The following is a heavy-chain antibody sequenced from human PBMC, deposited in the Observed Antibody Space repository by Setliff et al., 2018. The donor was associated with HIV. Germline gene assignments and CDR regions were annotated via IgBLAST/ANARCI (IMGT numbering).Heavy chain of an antibody. J-gene: IGHJ4*02. Sequence: TLSLTCTVSGGSISSGDYYWSWIRQPPGKGLEWIGYISYSGSAYYNPSLKSRVSISVDTSKNQFSLNLSSVTAADTALYYCAKTPTDTQYYFDYWGQGTLVTVSS. CDR2: ISYSGSA. V-gene: IGHV4-30-4*08. CDR3: AKTPTDTQYYFDY. D-gene: IGHD2-15*01. CDR1: GGSISSGDYY.